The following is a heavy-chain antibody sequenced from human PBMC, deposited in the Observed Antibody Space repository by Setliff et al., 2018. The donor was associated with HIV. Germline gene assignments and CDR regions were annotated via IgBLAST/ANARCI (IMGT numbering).Heavy chain of an antibody. CDR1: GGTFSSYA. D-gene: IGHD5-12*01. V-gene: IGHV1-69*13. J-gene: IGHJ6*02. CDR2: IIPIFGTA. CDR3: ARDGGYSGYQNYYGMDV. Sequence: GASVKVSCKASGGTFSSYAISWVRQAPGQGLEWMGGIIPIFGTANYAQKFQGRVTITADESTSTAYMEPSSLRSEDTAVYYCARDGGYSGYQNYYGMDVWGQGTTVTVSS.